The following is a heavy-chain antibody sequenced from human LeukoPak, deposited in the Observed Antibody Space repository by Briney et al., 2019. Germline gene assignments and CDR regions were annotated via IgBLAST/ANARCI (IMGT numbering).Heavy chain of an antibody. CDR3: ARGGSYPYYFDY. D-gene: IGHD1-26*01. CDR2: IYYSGST. CDR1: GGSISSYY. J-gene: IGHJ4*02. Sequence: SGTLSLTCTVSGGSISSYYWSWIRQPPGKGLEWIGYIYYSGSTNYNPSLKSRVTISVDTSKNQFSLKLSSVTAADTAVYYCARGGSYPYYFDYWGQGTLVTVSS. V-gene: IGHV4-59*01.